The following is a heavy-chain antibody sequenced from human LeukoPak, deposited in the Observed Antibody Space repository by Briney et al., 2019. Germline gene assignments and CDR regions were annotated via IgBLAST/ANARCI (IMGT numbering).Heavy chain of an antibody. D-gene: IGHD3-3*01. V-gene: IGHV3-21*01. CDR1: GFTFSSYS. Sequence: GSLRLSCAASGFTFSSYSMNWVRQAPGKGLEWVSSISSSSSYIYYADSVKGRFTISRDNAKNSLYLQMNSLRAEDTAVYYCARDVTYDFWSGYYTDYYYYGMDVWGQGTTVTVSS. CDR3: ARDVTYDFWSGYYTDYYYYGMDV. CDR2: ISSSSSYI. J-gene: IGHJ6*02.